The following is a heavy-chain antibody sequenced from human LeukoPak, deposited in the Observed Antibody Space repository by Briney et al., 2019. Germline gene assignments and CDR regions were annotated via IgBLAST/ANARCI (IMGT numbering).Heavy chain of an antibody. CDR1: GVSISSGGYY. CDR3: ARESSSSGDAFDS. CDR2: IYYSGST. Sequence: SETLSLTCTVSGVSISSGGYYWRWIRQHPGKGLEWIGYIYYSGSTYYNPSLKSRVTISVDTSKNQFSLKLSSVTAADTAVYYCARESSSSGDAFDSWGQGTMVTVSS. D-gene: IGHD6-6*01. V-gene: IGHV4-31*03. J-gene: IGHJ3*02.